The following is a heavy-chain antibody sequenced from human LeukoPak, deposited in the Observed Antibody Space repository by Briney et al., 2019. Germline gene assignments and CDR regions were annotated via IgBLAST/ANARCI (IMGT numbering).Heavy chain of an antibody. CDR3: ARRVYCSSTSCGVLNWFDP. CDR1: GYTFTGYY. D-gene: IGHD2-2*01. CDR2: INPNSGGT. J-gene: IGHJ5*02. V-gene: IGHV1-2*06. Sequence: ASVKVSCKASGYTFTGYYMHWVRQAPGQGLEWMGRINPNSGGTNYAQKFQGRVTMTTDTSTSTAYMELRSLRSDDTAVYYCARRVYCSSTSCGVLNWFDPWGQGTLVTVSS.